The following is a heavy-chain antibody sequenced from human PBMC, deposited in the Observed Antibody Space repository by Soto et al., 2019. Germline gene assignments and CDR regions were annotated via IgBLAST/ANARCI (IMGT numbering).Heavy chain of an antibody. D-gene: IGHD5-12*01. V-gene: IGHV2-5*02. J-gene: IGHJ4*02. CDR3: AHSFGGYDYFDY. CDR1: GFSLSTSGVG. Sequence: QITLKESGPTLVKPTQTLTLTCTFSGFSLSTSGVGVGWIRQPPGKALEWLALIYWDDDKRYSPSLKSRLTTTKDTYKNQVVLTMTNMDPVDTATYYCAHSFGGYDYFDYWGQGTLVTVSS. CDR2: IYWDDDK.